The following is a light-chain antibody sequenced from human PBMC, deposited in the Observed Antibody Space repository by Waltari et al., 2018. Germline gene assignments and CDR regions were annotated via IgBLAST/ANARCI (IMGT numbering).Light chain of an antibody. CDR2: KGD. J-gene: IGLJ3*02. CDR3: LMYRGSGIWV. Sequence: CYQQTRGQAERTVVFKGDLLSSGFPDRFSGSVGGNKAALIITGAQAVDESDYYCLMYRGSGIWVFGGGTKLPVL. V-gene: IGLV8-61*01.